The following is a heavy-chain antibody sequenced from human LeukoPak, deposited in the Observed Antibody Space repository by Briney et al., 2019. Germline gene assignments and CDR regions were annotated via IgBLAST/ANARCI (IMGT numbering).Heavy chain of an antibody. CDR3: ARDLSVTTDHSNLFDY. CDR2: INQDGSEK. J-gene: IGHJ4*02. CDR1: GFTFSSYW. Sequence: PGGSLRLSCAASGFTFSSYWMSWVRQAPGKGLEWVANINQDGSEKYYVDSVKGRFTISRDNAKNSLYLQMNSLRAEDTAVYYCARDLSVTTDHSNLFDYWGQGTLVTVSS. V-gene: IGHV3-7*01. D-gene: IGHD4-17*01.